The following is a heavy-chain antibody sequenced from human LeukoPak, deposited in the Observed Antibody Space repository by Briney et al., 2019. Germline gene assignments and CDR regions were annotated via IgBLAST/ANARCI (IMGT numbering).Heavy chain of an antibody. J-gene: IGHJ4*02. CDR1: GVTFSGYY. Sequence: SETLSLTCAVSGVTFSGYYWSWIRQPPGKGLEWIWEINHSGSTNYNPSLKSRVTISVDTSKDQFSLKLSSVTAADTDVYYCARGFVASSSWTPVRTKLDYWGQGTLVTVSS. D-gene: IGHD6-13*01. CDR2: INHSGST. V-gene: IGHV4-34*01. CDR3: ARGFVASSSWTPVRTKLDY.